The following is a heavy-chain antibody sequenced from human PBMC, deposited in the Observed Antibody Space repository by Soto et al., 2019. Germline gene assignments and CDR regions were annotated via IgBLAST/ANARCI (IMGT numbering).Heavy chain of an antibody. CDR2: IYYSGST. CDR3: ARSREAQQLVHEY. V-gene: IGHV4-59*01. CDR1: GGSISSYY. Sequence: SETLSLTCTVSGGSISSYYWSWIRQPTGKGLEWIGYIYYSGSTNYNPSLKSRVTISVDTSKNQFSLKLSSVTAADTAVYYCARSREAQQLVHEYWGQGTLVTVSS. D-gene: IGHD6-13*01. J-gene: IGHJ4*02.